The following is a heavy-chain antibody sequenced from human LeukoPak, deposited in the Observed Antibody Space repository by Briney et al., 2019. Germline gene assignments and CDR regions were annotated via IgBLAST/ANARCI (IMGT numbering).Heavy chain of an antibody. CDR2: IYSGGST. D-gene: IGHD3-10*01. CDR1: GFTVSSNY. V-gene: IGHV3-53*01. J-gene: IGHJ4*02. Sequence: GGSLRLSCAASGFTVSSNYMSWVRQAPGKGLEWVSVIYSGGSTYYADSVKGRFTISRDNSKNTLYLQMNSLRAEDTAVYYCARAMVRGKGNFDYWGQGTLVTVSS. CDR3: ARAMVRGKGNFDY.